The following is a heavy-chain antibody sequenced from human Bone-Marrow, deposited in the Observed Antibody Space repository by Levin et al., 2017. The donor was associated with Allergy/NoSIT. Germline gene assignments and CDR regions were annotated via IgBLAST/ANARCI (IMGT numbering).Heavy chain of an antibody. CDR2: IYYSGST. CDR3: ARSPGLVHSSGWYPWRSSVFDY. CDR1: GGSISSYY. J-gene: IGHJ4*02. D-gene: IGHD6-19*01. Sequence: SETLSLTCTVSGGSISSYYWSWIRQPPGKGLEWIGYIYYSGSTNYNPSLKSRVTISVDTSKNQFSLKLSSVTAADTAVYYCARSPGLVHSSGWYPWRSSVFDYWGQGTLVTVSS. V-gene: IGHV4-59*01.